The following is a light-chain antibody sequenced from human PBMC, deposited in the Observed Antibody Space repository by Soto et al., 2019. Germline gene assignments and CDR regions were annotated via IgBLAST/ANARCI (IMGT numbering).Light chain of an antibody. Sequence: EIVLTQSPGTLSLSPGERATLSCRASQSVSSSYFAWFQQKPGQAPRLLIYAASLRDTGIPDRFSGSGSGTDFPLTISRLEPDDFAVYYCQQYGNSPGTFGQGTKVEIK. CDR3: QQYGNSPGT. J-gene: IGKJ1*01. V-gene: IGKV3-20*01. CDR2: AAS. CDR1: QSVSSSY.